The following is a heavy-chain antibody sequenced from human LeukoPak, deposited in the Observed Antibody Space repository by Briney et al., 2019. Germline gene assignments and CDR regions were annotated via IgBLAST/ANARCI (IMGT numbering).Heavy chain of an antibody. V-gene: IGHV3-7*04. Sequence: GGSPRLSCVASGFPFSSYWMTWVRQAPGKGLEWVANIKQDGSKKSYVDSVKGRFTISRDNAKNSLYLQMNSLRAEDTAIYYCTRVGYIDEGIDYWGQGTPVTVSS. CDR1: GFPFSSYW. CDR2: IKQDGSKK. D-gene: IGHD5-24*01. CDR3: TRVGYIDEGIDY. J-gene: IGHJ4*02.